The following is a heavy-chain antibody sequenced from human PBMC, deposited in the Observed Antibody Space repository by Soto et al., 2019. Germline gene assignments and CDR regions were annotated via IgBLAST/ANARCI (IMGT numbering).Heavy chain of an antibody. CDR2: TYYTGST. D-gene: IGHD6-13*01. Sequence: SETLSLTCAVSGGSISSGGYSWSWIRQPPGKGLEWIGYTYYTGSTNYNPSLKSQVTISVDTSKNQFSLKLSSVTAADTAVYYCARVGSSWYLGMDVWGQGTTVTVSS. CDR1: GGSISSGGYS. J-gene: IGHJ6*02. V-gene: IGHV4-61*08. CDR3: ARVGSSWYLGMDV.